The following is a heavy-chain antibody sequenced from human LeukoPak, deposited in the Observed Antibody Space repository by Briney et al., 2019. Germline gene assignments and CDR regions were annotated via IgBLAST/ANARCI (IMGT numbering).Heavy chain of an antibody. CDR3: ARERLAATGTGWFEP. J-gene: IGHJ5*02. V-gene: IGHV3-30*04. CDR1: GFTFSSYA. D-gene: IGHD6-13*01. CDR2: ISDDESSK. Sequence: GRSLRLSCAASGFTFSSYAIHWVRQAPGKGLEWVAVISDDESSKYYADSVKGRFTISRDNSKNTLYLQMNSLRAEDTAVYFCARERLAATGTGWFEPWGQGTLVTVSS.